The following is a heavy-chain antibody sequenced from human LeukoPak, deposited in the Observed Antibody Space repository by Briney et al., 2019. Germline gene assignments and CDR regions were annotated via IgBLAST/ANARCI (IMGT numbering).Heavy chain of an antibody. Sequence: PGGSLRLSCAASGFTFSSYWMSWVRQAPGKGLEWVANIKQDGSEKYYVDSVKGRFTISRDNAKNSLYLQMNSLRAEDTAVYYCAGDDNFYYYYMDVWGKGTTVTVSS. CDR1: GFTFSSYW. CDR3: AGDDNFYYYYMDV. V-gene: IGHV3-7*01. CDR2: IKQDGSEK. J-gene: IGHJ6*03.